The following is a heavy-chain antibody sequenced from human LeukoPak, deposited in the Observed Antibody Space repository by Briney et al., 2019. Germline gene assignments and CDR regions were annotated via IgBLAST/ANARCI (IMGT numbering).Heavy chain of an antibody. Sequence: PSETLFLTCTVPGGSISGYYWNWIRQPPGKGLEWLGYIYPSGNSDYNPSLKSRVSMSVDTSKKQISLRLSSVTAADTAVYYCTRRTRIAAGVYNIDFWGQGTLVTVSS. V-gene: IGHV4-4*09. D-gene: IGHD6-25*01. CDR3: TRRTRIAAGVYNIDF. CDR1: GGSISGYY. J-gene: IGHJ4*02. CDR2: IYPSGNS.